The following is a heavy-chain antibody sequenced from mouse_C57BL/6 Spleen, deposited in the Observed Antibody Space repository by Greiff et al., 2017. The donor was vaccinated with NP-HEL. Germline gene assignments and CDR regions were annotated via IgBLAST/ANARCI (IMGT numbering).Heavy chain of an antibody. CDR1: GYTFTSYW. CDR3: ARDGAWYFDY. CDR2: IDPSDSYT. D-gene: IGHD2-3*01. J-gene: IGHJ2*01. V-gene: IGHV1-69*01. Sequence: QVQLQQPGAELVMPGASVKLSCKASGYTFTSYWMHWVKQRPGQGLEWIGEIDPSDSYTNYNQKFKGKSTLTVDKSSSTAYMQLSSLTSEDSAVYYCARDGAWYFDYWGQGTTLTVSS.